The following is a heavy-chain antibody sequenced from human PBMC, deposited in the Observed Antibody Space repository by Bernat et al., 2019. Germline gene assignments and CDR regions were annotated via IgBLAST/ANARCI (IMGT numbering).Heavy chain of an antibody. CDR3: ARMHIVVVVAANYWYFDL. V-gene: IGHV4-34*01. J-gene: IGHJ2*01. D-gene: IGHD2-15*01. CDR2: INHSGST. Sequence: QVQLQQWGAGLLKPSETLSLTCAVYGGSFSGYYWSWIRQPPGKGLEWIGEINHSGSTNYNPSLKSRVTISVDTSKNQFSLKLSSVTAADTAVYYCARMHIVVVVAANYWYFDLWGRGTLVTVSS. CDR1: GGSFSGYY.